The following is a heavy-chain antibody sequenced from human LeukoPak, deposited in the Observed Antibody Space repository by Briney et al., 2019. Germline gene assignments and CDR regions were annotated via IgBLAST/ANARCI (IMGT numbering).Heavy chain of an antibody. CDR1: GFTFDDYA. Sequence: GGSLRLSCAASGFTFDDYAMHWVRQAPGKGLEWVSGISWNSGSIGYADSVKGRFTISRDNAKNSLYLQMNSLRAEDTALYYCAADMNGRYYYYYGMDVWGQGTTVTVSS. D-gene: IGHD1-1*01. V-gene: IGHV3-9*01. CDR2: ISWNSGSI. CDR3: AADMNGRYYYYYGMDV. J-gene: IGHJ6*02.